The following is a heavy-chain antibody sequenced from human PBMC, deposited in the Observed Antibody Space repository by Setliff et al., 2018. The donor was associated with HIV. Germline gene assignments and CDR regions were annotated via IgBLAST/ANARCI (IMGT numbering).Heavy chain of an antibody. J-gene: IGHJ6*02. CDR1: GGSFSGYY. Sequence: PSETLSLTCGVHGGSFSGYYWSWIRQPPGKGLEWIGEINHSGSTRYNPSLKSRVTISLDTSKSQFSLKMTSVTAADTAVYYCARGLSVYSYANVYYYHGMDVWGQGTTVTVSS. V-gene: IGHV4-34*01. CDR3: ARGLSVYSYANVYYYHGMDV. D-gene: IGHD5-18*01. CDR2: INHSGST.